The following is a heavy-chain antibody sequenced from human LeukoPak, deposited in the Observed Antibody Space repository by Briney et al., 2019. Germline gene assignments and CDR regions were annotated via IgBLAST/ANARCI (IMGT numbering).Heavy chain of an antibody. CDR3: ARAMRSGYDY. Sequence: PGGSLRLSCAASGFTFRNYGMNWVRQAPGKRLDLVSYSSICSDSIYYADSVKGRLTISRDNAENSLYLQMHRLRDEDTAVYYCARAMRSGYDYWGQGALVTVSS. V-gene: IGHV3-48*02. CDR1: GFTFRNYG. J-gene: IGHJ4*02. D-gene: IGHD5-12*01. CDR2: SSICSDSI.